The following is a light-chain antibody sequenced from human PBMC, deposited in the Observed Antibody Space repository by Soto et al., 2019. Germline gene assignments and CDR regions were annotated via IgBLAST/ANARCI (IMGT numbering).Light chain of an antibody. Sequence: TQAPGTLSVSPGGRATLSCRASQSVGANLAWYRQIPGQAPRLLIYGATTRATGIPARFSGSGSGTDFTLTISSLEPEDFAVYYCQQRSNWPPLPSGGVTKV. CDR3: QQRSNWPPLP. V-gene: IGKV3-11*01. CDR2: GAT. J-gene: IGKJ4*01. CDR1: QSVGAN.